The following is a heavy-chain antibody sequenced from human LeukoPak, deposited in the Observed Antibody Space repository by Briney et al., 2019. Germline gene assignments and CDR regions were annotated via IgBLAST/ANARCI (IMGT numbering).Heavy chain of an antibody. D-gene: IGHD3-3*01. Sequence: SVNVSCKASGGTFSSYAISWVRQAPGQGLEWMGGIIPIFGTANYAQKFQGRVTITADESTSTAYMELSSLRSEDTAVYYCARNDFWSGYYTGIVPPTYGMDVWGQGTTVTVSS. J-gene: IGHJ6*02. V-gene: IGHV1-69*01. CDR1: GGTFSSYA. CDR2: IIPIFGTA. CDR3: ARNDFWSGYYTGIVPPTYGMDV.